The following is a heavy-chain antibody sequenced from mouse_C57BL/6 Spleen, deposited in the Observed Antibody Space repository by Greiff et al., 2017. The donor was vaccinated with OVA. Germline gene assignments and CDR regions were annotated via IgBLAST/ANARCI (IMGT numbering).Heavy chain of an antibody. CDR3: ARWGVYYFDY. CDR1: GYTFTSYW. Sequence: VQLQQPGAELVMPGASVKLSCKASGYTFTSYWMHWVKQRPGQGLEWIGEIDPSDSYTNYNQKFKGKSTLTVDKYSSTAYMQLSSLTSEDSAVYYCARWGVYYFDYWGQGTTLTVSS. J-gene: IGHJ2*01. CDR2: IDPSDSYT. V-gene: IGHV1-69*01.